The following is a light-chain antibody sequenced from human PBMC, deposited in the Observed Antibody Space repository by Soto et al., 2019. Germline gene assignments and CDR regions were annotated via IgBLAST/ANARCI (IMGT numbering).Light chain of an antibody. CDR3: GTWDSSLSAV. CDR1: SSSIGNNF. CDR2: DDN. Sequence: QSVLTQPPSVSAAPGQKVTISCSGSSSSIGNNFVSWYQQLPGAAPKLLIFDDNKRPSGIPGRFSGSKSGTSATLGITGLQTGDEADYYCGTWDSSLSAVFXTGTKVTVL. J-gene: IGLJ1*01. V-gene: IGLV1-51*01.